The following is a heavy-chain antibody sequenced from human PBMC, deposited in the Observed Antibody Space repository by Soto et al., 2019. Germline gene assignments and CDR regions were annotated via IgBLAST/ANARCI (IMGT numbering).Heavy chain of an antibody. CDR2: ITPAGHIT. D-gene: IGHD3-16*01. J-gene: IGHJ5*02. Sequence: PGWSLRLSCAPPGFPFSQYXMQWGRQTPLNVLVWVSLITPAGHITNYADSVEGRFTISRDNADSALFLQMNSLSAEDTAIYYCTSDTFGIRDTWGQGTLVTVSS. CDR1: GFPFSQYX. V-gene: IGHV3-74*01. CDR3: TSDTFGIRDT.